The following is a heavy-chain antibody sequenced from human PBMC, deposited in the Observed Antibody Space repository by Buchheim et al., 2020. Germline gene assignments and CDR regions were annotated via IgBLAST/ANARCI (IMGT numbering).Heavy chain of an antibody. D-gene: IGHD2-21*02. Sequence: QVQLQESGPGLVKPSETLSLTCTVSGGSISSYYWSWIRQPPGKGLEWIGYIYYSGSTNYNPSLKSRVTISVDTSKNQFSLKLSSVTAADTAVYYCARDRVCGGDCHTFDYWGQGTL. J-gene: IGHJ4*02. CDR2: IYYSGST. CDR1: GGSISSYY. CDR3: ARDRVCGGDCHTFDY. V-gene: IGHV4-59*01.